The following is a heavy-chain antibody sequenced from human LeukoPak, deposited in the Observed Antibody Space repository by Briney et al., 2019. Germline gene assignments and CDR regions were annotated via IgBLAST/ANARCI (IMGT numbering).Heavy chain of an antibody. CDR3: ARDRAYYDILTGYYPDAFDI. V-gene: IGHV4-4*07. Sequence: PSQTLSLTCTVSGGSISSYYWSWIRQPARKGLEWIGRIYTSGSTNYNPSLKSRVTMSVDTSKNQFSLKLSSVTAADTAVYYCARDRAYYDILTGYYPDAFDIWGQGTMVTVSS. J-gene: IGHJ3*02. CDR1: GGSISSYY. D-gene: IGHD3-9*01. CDR2: IYTSGST.